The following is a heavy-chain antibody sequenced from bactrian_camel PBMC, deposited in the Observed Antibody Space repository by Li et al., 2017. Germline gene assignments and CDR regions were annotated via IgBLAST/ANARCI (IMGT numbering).Heavy chain of an antibody. CDR1: GFIYNSYC. D-gene: IGHD2*01. CDR3: AKVEGGSIDTRPGAEFEYNY. V-gene: IGHV3S53*01. Sequence: HVQLVESGGGSVQPCESLVLACGAAGFIYNSYCMAWFRQSPQTSWLERERVARIGIDGTTTYADPVKGRFTISRDNAKNTLYLQMNSLKPEDTAVYYCAKVEGGSIDTRPGAEFEYNYWGQGTQVTVS. CDR2: IGIDGTT. J-gene: IGHJ4*01.